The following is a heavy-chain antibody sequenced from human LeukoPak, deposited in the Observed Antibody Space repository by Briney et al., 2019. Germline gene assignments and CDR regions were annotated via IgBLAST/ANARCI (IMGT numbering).Heavy chain of an antibody. CDR3: AKNKGQQLIAYNWFDT. V-gene: IGHV3-23*01. CDR2: ISGSGGST. D-gene: IGHD6-13*01. CDR1: GFTFSSYA. J-gene: IGHJ5*02. Sequence: GGSLRLSCAASGFTFSSYAMSWVRQAPGKGLEWVSAISGSGGSTYYADSVKGRFTISRDNSKNTLYLQMNSLRAEDTAVYYCAKNKGQQLIAYNWFDTWGQGTLVTVSS.